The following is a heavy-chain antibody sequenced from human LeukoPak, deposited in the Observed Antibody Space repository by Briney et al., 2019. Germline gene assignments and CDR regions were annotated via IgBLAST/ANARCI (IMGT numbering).Heavy chain of an antibody. CDR2: IYTSGST. J-gene: IGHJ3*02. D-gene: IGHD3-10*01. Sequence: SQTLSLTCTVSGGSISSGSYYWSWIRQPAGKGLEWIGRIYTSGSTNYNPSLKSRVTISVDTSKNQFSLKLSSVTAADTAVYYCARSALTRGIWGQGTMVTVSS. CDR1: GGSISSGSYY. V-gene: IGHV4-61*02. CDR3: ARSALTRGI.